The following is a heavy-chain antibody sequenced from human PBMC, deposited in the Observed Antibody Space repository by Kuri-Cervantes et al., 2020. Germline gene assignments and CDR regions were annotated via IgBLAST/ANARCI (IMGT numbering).Heavy chain of an antibody. V-gene: IGHV1-18*01. CDR2: ISAYNGNT. Sequence: ASVKVSCKASGYTFTSYGISWVRQAPGQGLEWMGWISAYNGNTNYAQKLQGRVTMTTDKSTSTAYMELSSLRSEDTAVYYCARVLGYCSSTSCYSYYYYYGMDVWGQGTTVTVSS. D-gene: IGHD2-2*01. CDR1: GYTFTSYG. CDR3: ARVLGYCSSTSCYSYYYYYGMDV. J-gene: IGHJ6*02.